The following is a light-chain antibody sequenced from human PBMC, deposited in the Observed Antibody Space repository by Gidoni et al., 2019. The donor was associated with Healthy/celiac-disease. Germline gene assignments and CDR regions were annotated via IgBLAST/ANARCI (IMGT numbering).Light chain of an antibody. CDR2: DAS. V-gene: IGKV3-11*01. CDR1: QSVSHY. CDR3: QQRSNWPPVFT. Sequence: EIVLTQSPATLSLSPGERATLSCRASQSVSHYLAWYQQKPGQAPRLLIYDASNRATGIPARFSGSGSGTDFTLTISSLEPEDFAVYYCQQRSNWPPVFTFGPXTKVDIK. J-gene: IGKJ3*01.